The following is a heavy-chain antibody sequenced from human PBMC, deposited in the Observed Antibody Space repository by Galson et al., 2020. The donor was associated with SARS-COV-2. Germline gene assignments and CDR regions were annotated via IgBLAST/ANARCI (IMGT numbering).Heavy chain of an antibody. CDR1: GFTFSSYS. D-gene: IGHD3-22*01. V-gene: IGHV3-21*01. CDR3: ARDLTYYYDSSGWGHFDY. CDR2: ISSSSYI. Sequence: GESLKISCAAAGFTFSSYSMNWVRQAPGKGLEWVPSISSSSYIYYADSVKGRFTISRDNAKNSLYLQMNSLRAEDTAVYYCARDLTYYYDSSGWGHFDYWGQGTLVTVSS. J-gene: IGHJ4*02.